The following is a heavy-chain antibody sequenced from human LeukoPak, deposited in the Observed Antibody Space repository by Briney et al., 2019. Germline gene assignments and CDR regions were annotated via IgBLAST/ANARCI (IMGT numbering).Heavy chain of an antibody. Sequence: GRSLRLSCAASGFTFSSYGMHWVRQAPGKGLEGVAVISYDGSNKYYADSVKGRFTISRDNSKNTLYLQMNSLRAEDTAVYYCARVGFRCSGGSCSGRAFDIWGQGTMVTVSS. CDR1: GFTFSSYG. J-gene: IGHJ3*02. CDR3: ARVGFRCSGGSCSGRAFDI. CDR2: ISYDGSNK. V-gene: IGHV3-30*03. D-gene: IGHD2-15*01.